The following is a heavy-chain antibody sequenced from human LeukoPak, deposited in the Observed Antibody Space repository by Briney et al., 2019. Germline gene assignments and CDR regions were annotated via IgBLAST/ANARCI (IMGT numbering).Heavy chain of an antibody. CDR1: GYTFTSYG. CDR2: ISAYNGNT. J-gene: IGHJ4*02. D-gene: IGHD2-15*01. V-gene: IGHV1-18*01. CDR3: ARGSNPRYCSGGSCRGNYFVY. Sequence: GASVKVSCKASGYTFTSYGISWVRQAPGQGLEWMGWISAYNGNTNYAQKLQGRVTMTTDTSTSTAYMELRSLRSDDTAVYYCARGSNPRYCSGGSCRGNYFVYWGQGTLVTVSS.